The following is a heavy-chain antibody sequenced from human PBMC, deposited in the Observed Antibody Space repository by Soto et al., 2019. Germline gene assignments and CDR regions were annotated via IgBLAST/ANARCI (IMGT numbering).Heavy chain of an antibody. V-gene: IGHV3-15*07. CDR1: EFTFANAF. Sequence: DVQLVESGGGLIKPGGSLRLSCTASEFTFANAFMNWVRQAPGKGLEWIGRIRTKTYGEAVDYAAPVKGRFTISRDDSKDTMYLQMNSLKIEDTPVYYCTSCRGYCTGLVAYDIWGQGTMVTVSS. CDR3: TSCRGYCTGLVAYDI. J-gene: IGHJ3*02. D-gene: IGHD2-8*02. CDR2: IRTKTYGEAV.